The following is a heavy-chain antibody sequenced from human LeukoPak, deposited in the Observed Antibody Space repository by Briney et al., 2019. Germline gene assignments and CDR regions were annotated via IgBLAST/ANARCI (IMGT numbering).Heavy chain of an antibody. D-gene: IGHD3-10*01. Sequence: GGSLRLSCAASGFTFSNAWMSWVRQAPGKGLEWVGRIKSKTDGGATDYAAPVKGRFTISRDDSKNTLYLQMNSLKTEDTAVYYCTTGRYGSGSYYNYNWFDPWGQGTLVTVSS. J-gene: IGHJ5*02. CDR1: GFTFSNAW. V-gene: IGHV3-15*01. CDR3: TTGRYGSGSYYNYNWFDP. CDR2: IKSKTDGGAT.